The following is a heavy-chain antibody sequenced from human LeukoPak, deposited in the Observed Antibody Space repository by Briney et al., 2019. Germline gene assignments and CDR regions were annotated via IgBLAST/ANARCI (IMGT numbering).Heavy chain of an antibody. V-gene: IGHV4-4*08. J-gene: IGHJ5*02. CDR3: AREGNPAAGTNWFDP. Sequence: TSETLSLTCTVSGGSISTYYWTWIRQPPGKGLEWIGRIYTSGSTNYNPSLKSRVTISVDTSKNQFSLKLSSVTAADTAVYYCAREGNPAAGTNWFDPWGQGTLVTVSS. D-gene: IGHD6-13*01. CDR1: GGSISTYY. CDR2: IYTSGST.